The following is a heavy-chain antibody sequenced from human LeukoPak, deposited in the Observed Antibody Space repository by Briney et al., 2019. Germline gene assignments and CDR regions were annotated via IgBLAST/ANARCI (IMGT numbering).Heavy chain of an antibody. V-gene: IGHV4-39*02. J-gene: IGHJ4*02. Sequence: PSETLSITCTVSGGSISDSNYYWGCIRQPPGRGLEWIGNIYYRGNTFYSPSLKSRVTVSVDTSKNQFSLKLSSVTAADTAVYYCAREAKGPAYYYGSGSYYKSDDYWGQGTLVTVSS. CDR3: AREAKGPAYYYGSGSYYKSDDY. D-gene: IGHD3-10*01. CDR1: GGSISDSNYY. CDR2: IYYRGNT.